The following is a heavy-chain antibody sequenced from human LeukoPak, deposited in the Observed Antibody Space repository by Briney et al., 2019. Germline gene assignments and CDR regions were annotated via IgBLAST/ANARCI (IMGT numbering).Heavy chain of an antibody. CDR2: INPQSGAT. J-gene: IGHJ4*02. CDR1: GYSFTGFY. CDR3: ARGGGDSGLYFAY. V-gene: IGHV1-2*02. Sequence: ASVKVSCKASGYSFTGFYIHWVRQAPGQGLEWMAWINPQSGATNYAQKFKGRITTTRDMSITTAYMEMTTLRSDDTAVYYCARGGGDSGLYFAYWGQGTLATVSS. D-gene: IGHD5-12*01.